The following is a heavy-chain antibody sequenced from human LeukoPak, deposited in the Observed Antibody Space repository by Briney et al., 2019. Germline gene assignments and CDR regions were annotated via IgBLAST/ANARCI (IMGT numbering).Heavy chain of an antibody. Sequence: PGGSLRLSCEASGFTFRGFLMHWVRQAPGKGLEWDSSIIADGEYTYYAGSVKGRFTISRDNSKNTLTLQMSSLRAEDTALYYCAKRGVQGYMDVWGKGSTVIVSS. CDR3: AKRGVQGYMDV. D-gene: IGHD1-26*01. V-gene: IGHV3-23*01. J-gene: IGHJ6*04. CDR1: GFTFRGFL. CDR2: IIADGEYT.